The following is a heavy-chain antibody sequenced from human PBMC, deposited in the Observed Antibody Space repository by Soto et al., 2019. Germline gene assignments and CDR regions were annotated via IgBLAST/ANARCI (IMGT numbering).Heavy chain of an antibody. CDR1: GGTFSSYA. D-gene: IGHD3-10*01. J-gene: IGHJ6*02. V-gene: IGHV1-69*01. CDR2: IIPIFGTA. Sequence: QVQLVQSGAEVKKPGSSVKVSCKASGGTFSSYAISWVRQAPGQGLEWMGGIIPIFGTANYAQKFQGRVTITADECTSTAYMELRSLRSEDTAVYYCASTMVRGVIIFPHYGMDVWGQGTTVTVSS. CDR3: ASTMVRGVIIFPHYGMDV.